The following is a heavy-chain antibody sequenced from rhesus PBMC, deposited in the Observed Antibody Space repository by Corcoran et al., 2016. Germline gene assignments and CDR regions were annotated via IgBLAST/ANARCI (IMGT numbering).Heavy chain of an antibody. CDR1: GFTVSSYW. Sequence: EVRLAESGGGLVQPVGSLRLSCAASGFTVSSYWMSRARRAPGKGLEWFSDIYGGTMYYGDSVKCRFTVSRDNAKNSQYLQMNSLRAEDTAVYYCTRATVGLYYFDYWGQGVLVTVSS. CDR2: IYGGTM. CDR3: TRATVGLYYFDY. J-gene: IGHJ4*01. V-gene: IGHV3-11*01. D-gene: IGHD4-23*01.